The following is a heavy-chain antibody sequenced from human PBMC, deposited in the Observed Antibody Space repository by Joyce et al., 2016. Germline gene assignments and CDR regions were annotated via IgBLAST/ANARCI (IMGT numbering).Heavy chain of an antibody. J-gene: IGHJ6*02. CDR3: ARGGTSSDHYFFYTLDV. V-gene: IGHV1-69*12. CDR2: IIPFFGAA. Sequence: QVLLVQSGATVKRPGSSLRVSCKSSGGAFSNFTVNLVRQAPGQRLEWMGGIIPFFGAAKDAEHFQGRVTLTADLSTRTAYMELSSLTSADTAVYYCARGGTSSDHYFFYTLDVWGPGTTVIVSS. D-gene: IGHD1-14*01. CDR1: GGAFSNFT.